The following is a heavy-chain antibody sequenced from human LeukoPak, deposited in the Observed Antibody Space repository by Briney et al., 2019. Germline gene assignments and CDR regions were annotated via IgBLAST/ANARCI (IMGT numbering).Heavy chain of an antibody. J-gene: IGHJ4*02. CDR1: GFTVSSNY. CDR2: IYSGGST. Sequence: GGSLRLSCAASGFTVSSNYMSWVRQAPGKGLEWVSVIYSGGSTYYADSVKGRFTISRDNAKNSLYLQMNSLRAEDTAVYYCARGPKIYCSGGSCYSDYWGQGTLVTVSS. D-gene: IGHD2-15*01. CDR3: ARGPKIYCSGGSCYSDY. V-gene: IGHV3-53*01.